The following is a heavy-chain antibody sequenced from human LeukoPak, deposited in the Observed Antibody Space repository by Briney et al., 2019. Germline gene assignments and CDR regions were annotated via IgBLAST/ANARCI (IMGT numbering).Heavy chain of an antibody. CDR3: ARRILIGYQFYYFDY. Sequence: SETLSLTCTVSGGSISSSSYYWGWIRQPPGKGLEWIGSIYYSGSTYYSPSLKSRVTISVDTSKNQFSLKLSSVTAADTAVYYCARRILIGYQFYYFDYWGQGTLVTVSS. CDR1: GGSISSSSYY. V-gene: IGHV4-39*01. D-gene: IGHD2-2*01. CDR2: IYYSGST. J-gene: IGHJ4*02.